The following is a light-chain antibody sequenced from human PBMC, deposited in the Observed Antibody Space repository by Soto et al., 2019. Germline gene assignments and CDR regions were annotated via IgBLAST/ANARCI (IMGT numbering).Light chain of an antibody. CDR1: SSDVGKYNL. CDR3: ASHAGRGTVV. CDR2: EDS. V-gene: IGLV2-23*01. J-gene: IGLJ3*02. Sequence: QSVLTQPASVSGSPGQSITLSCTGTSSDVGKYNLVSWYQQHPGKAPKLMIYEDSKRPSGVSNRFSGSKSGNTASLTISGLQAEDDADYYCASHAGRGTVVFGGGTKLTVL.